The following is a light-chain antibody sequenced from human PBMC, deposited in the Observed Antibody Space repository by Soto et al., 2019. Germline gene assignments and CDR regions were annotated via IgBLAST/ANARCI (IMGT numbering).Light chain of an antibody. V-gene: IGKV1-5*03. Sequence: DIQMTQSPSTLSASVGDRVTITCRASQTITTSLAWYQQKPGKAPKLLIYKASSLESGVPSRFSGSGSGTEFTLTFSSLQPDDSATYYYHQYDSYSLRTFGLPTWVEI. CDR2: KAS. CDR3: HQYDSYSLRT. CDR1: QTITTS. J-gene: IGKJ1*01.